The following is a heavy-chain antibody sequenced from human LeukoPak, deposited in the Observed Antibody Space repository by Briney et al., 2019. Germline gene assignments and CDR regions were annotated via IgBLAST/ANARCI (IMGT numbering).Heavy chain of an antibody. D-gene: IGHD3-22*01. Sequence: GGSLRLSCAASGFTFRSYAMNWVRQAPGKGLEWVSTISGSGGITYYADSVKGRFTISRDNSKNTLYLQMNSLRAEDTAVYYCAREQYYYDSSGYYFAYYFDYWGQGTLVTVSS. CDR2: ISGSGGIT. J-gene: IGHJ4*02. CDR1: GFTFRSYA. V-gene: IGHV3-23*01. CDR3: AREQYYYDSSGYYFAYYFDY.